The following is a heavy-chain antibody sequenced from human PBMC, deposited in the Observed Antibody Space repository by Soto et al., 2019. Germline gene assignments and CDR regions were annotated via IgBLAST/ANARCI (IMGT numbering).Heavy chain of an antibody. V-gene: IGHV6-1*01. D-gene: IGHD3-10*01. CDR3: TTGATSGRYVKYYYCIDV. J-gene: IGHJ6*02. CDR2: TYYRSKWCT. Sequence: SQTLSLTCAISGDSVASNSAAWNWIRQSPSRGLEWLGRTYYRSKWCTVYAESVKRRITINTDTSKNQVSLQLKSVTPEDTAVYYCTTGATSGRYVKYYYCIDVWGQGTTVTVSS. CDR1: GDSVASNSAA.